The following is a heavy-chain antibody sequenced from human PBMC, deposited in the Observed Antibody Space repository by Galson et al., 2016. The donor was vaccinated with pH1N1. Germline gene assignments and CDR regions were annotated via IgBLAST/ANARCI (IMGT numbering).Heavy chain of an antibody. J-gene: IGHJ4*02. D-gene: IGHD4-17*01. V-gene: IGHV2-70*11. CDR2: IDWEDDK. Sequence: PALVKPTQTLTLTCTFSGFSLSTSGMCVSWIRQPPGKALEWLARIDWEDDKYYSTSLKTRLAISRDTSKNQVVLTMTNMDPVDTATYYCARFNYGDYSYYFDYWGQGTLVTVSS. CDR3: ARFNYGDYSYYFDY. CDR1: GFSLSTSGMC.